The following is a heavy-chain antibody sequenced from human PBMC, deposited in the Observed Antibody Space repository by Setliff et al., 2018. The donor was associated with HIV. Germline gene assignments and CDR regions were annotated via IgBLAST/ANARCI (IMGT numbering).Heavy chain of an antibody. CDR3: ARGRRSSSWYKASAFDI. CDR2: IYYSGST. J-gene: IGHJ3*02. D-gene: IGHD6-13*01. V-gene: IGHV4-39*07. CDR1: GGSISSSSYY. Sequence: SETLSLTCTVSGGSISSSSYYWGWIRQPPGKGLEWIANIYYSGSTFYNPSLKSRVTMSVDSAKNSLYLQMNSLRAEDTAVYYCARGRRSSSWYKASAFDIWGQGTMVTVSS.